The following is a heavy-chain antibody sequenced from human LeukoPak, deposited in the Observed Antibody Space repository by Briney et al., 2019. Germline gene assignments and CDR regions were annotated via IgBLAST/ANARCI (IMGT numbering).Heavy chain of an antibody. V-gene: IGHV4-59*08. Sequence: SETLSLTCTVSGGSISSYYRSWIRQPPGKGLEWIGYIYYSGSTNYNPSLKSRVTISVDTSKNQFSLKLSSVTAADTAVYYCARQGGGEDYWGQGTLVTVSS. D-gene: IGHD2-21*01. CDR1: GGSISSYY. J-gene: IGHJ4*02. CDR3: ARQGGGEDY. CDR2: IYYSGST.